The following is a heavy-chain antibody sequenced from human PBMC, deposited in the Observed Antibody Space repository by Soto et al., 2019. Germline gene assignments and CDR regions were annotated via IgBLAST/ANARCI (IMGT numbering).Heavy chain of an antibody. CDR1: GYTFTGYY. J-gene: IGHJ4*02. D-gene: IGHD3-22*01. CDR3: ARAGIYDSSGYYSYYFDY. CDR2: INPNSGGT. Sequence: GASVKVSCKASGYTFTGYYMHWVRQAPGQGLEWMGWINPNSGGTNYAQKFQGRVTMTRDTSISTAYMELSRLRSDDTAVYYCARAGIYDSSGYYSYYFDYWGQGTLVTVSS. V-gene: IGHV1-2*02.